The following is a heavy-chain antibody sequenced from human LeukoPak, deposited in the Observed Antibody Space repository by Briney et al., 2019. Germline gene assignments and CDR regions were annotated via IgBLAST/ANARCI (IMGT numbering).Heavy chain of an antibody. D-gene: IGHD4-17*01. CDR3: TRDLLMTTVDY. V-gene: IGHV3-72*01. CDR1: GFTFSDHY. Sequence: PGGSLRLSCAASGFTFSDHYVDWVRRASGKGLEWGGRSRNKPNSYTTLYAASVKGRFTISRDDSKNSVYLQMSSLKTEDTAVYYCTRDLLMTTVDYWGQGTLVTVSS. J-gene: IGHJ4*02. CDR2: SRNKPNSYTT.